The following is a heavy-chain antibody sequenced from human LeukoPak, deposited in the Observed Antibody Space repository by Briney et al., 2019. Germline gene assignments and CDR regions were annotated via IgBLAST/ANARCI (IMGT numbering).Heavy chain of an antibody. V-gene: IGHV4-4*07. CDR3: ARGKGDYYGSGSYYIPSWFDP. J-gene: IGHJ5*02. CDR2: IYTSGST. CDR1: GVSISSYY. Sequence: SETLSLTCTVSGVSISSYYWIWIRHPAGKGLEWIRRIYTSGSTNSNPSLKSRVTMSVDTSKNQFSLKLSSVTAADTAVYYCARGKGDYYGSGSYYIPSWFDPWGQGTLVTVSS. D-gene: IGHD3-10*01.